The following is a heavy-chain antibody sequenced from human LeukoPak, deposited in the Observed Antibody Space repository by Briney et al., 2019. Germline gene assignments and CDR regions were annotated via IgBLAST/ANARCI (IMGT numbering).Heavy chain of an antibody. CDR3: ARDGYCSGGSCYGDAFDI. Sequence: GGSLRLSCAASGFTFSSYAMHWVRQAPGKGLEYVSAISSNGGSTYYANSVKGRFTISRDNSKNTLYLQMNSLRAEDTAVYYCARDGYCSGGSCYGDAFDIWGQGTMVTVSS. D-gene: IGHD2-15*01. V-gene: IGHV3-64*01. CDR2: ISSNGGST. J-gene: IGHJ3*02. CDR1: GFTFSSYA.